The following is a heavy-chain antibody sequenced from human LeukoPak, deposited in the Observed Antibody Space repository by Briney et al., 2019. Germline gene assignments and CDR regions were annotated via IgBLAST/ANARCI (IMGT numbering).Heavy chain of an antibody. D-gene: IGHD3-10*01. CDR2: INAGNGNT. V-gene: IGHV1-3*03. J-gene: IGHJ5*02. CDR1: GYTFTNYA. CDR3: ARSGGYGSGSYFNFDP. Sequence: ASVEVSCKASGYTFTNYAMHWVRQAPGQRLEWMGWINAGNGNTKYSQEFQGRVTITRDTSASTAYMELSSLRSEDMAVYYCARSGGYGSGSYFNFDPWGQGTLVTVSS.